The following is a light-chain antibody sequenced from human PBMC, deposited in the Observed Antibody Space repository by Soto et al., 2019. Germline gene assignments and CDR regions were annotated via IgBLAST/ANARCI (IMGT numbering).Light chain of an antibody. J-gene: IGKJ1*01. CDR2: GTS. CDR1: QTISSNN. CDR3: QQYGSWT. Sequence: EIVLTQSPGTLSVSPGERATLSCRASQTISSNNLAWYQQKPGQAPSLLIYGTSSRATGIPDRFSGSGPGTDFTLTISRLEPEDSAIYSCQQYGSWTFGQGTNVEI. V-gene: IGKV3-20*01.